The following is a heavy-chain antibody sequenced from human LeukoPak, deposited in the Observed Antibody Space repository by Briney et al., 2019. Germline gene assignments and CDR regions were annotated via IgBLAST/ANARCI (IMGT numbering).Heavy chain of an antibody. Sequence: GASVKVSCKASGGTFSSYAISWVRQAPGQGLEWMGWISAYNGNTNYAQKLQGRVTMTTDTSTSTAYMELRSLRSDDTAVYYCAREQGSGWGNWYFDLWGRGTLVTVSS. CDR2: ISAYNGNT. V-gene: IGHV1-18*01. CDR3: AREQGSGWGNWYFDL. D-gene: IGHD6-19*01. J-gene: IGHJ2*01. CDR1: GGTFSSYA.